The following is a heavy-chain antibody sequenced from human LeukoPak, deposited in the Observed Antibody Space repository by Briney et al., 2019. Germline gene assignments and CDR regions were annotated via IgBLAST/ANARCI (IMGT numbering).Heavy chain of an antibody. Sequence: GGSLRLSCAASGFTFSSYWMSWVRQAPGKGLERVANIKQDGSEKYYVDSVKGRFTISRDNAKNSLYLQMNSLRAEDTAVYYCARPYGGNSKSVFDYWGQGTLVTVSS. CDR1: GFTFSSYW. V-gene: IGHV3-7*01. CDR2: IKQDGSEK. D-gene: IGHD4-23*01. J-gene: IGHJ4*02. CDR3: ARPYGGNSKSVFDY.